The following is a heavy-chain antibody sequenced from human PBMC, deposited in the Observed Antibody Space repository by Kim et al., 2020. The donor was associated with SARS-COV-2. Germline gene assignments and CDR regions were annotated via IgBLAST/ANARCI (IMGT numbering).Heavy chain of an antibody. CDR1: GGSISSYY. D-gene: IGHD2-2*01. Sequence: SETLSPTCTVSGGSISSYYWSWIRQPPGKGLEWIGYIYYSGSTNYNPSLKSRVTISEDTSKNQFSLNLSSVTAADTAVYYCATRSCSSTSCSPHYFDYWGQGTLVTVSS. J-gene: IGHJ4*02. V-gene: IGHV4-59*08. CDR3: ATRSCSSTSCSPHYFDY. CDR2: IYYSGST.